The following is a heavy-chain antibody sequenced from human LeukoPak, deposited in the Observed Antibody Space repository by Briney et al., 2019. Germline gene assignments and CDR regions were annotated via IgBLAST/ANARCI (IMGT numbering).Heavy chain of an antibody. V-gene: IGHV3-30-3*01. D-gene: IGHD6-13*01. CDR3: ARVIAAAGIDYFDY. CDR1: GFTFSSYW. CDR2: ISYDGSNK. Sequence: GGSLRLSCEASGFTFSSYWVSWVRQAPGKGLEWVAVISYDGSNKYYADSVKGRFTISRDNSKNTLYLQMNSLRAEDTAVYYCARVIAAAGIDYFDYWGQGTLVTVSS. J-gene: IGHJ4*02.